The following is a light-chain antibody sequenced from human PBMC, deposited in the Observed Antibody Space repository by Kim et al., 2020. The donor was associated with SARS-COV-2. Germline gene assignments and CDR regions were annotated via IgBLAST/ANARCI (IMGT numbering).Light chain of an antibody. CDR1: SSDVGGYNY. J-gene: IGLJ2*01. CDR3: SSLPSV. Sequence: QSALTQPASVSGSPGQSITISCTGTSSDVGGYNYVSWYQQHPGKAPKLMIYDVSNRPSGVSNRFSGSKSGNTASLTISGLQAEDEADYYCSSLPSVFGGGTQLTVL. CDR2: DVS. V-gene: IGLV2-14*03.